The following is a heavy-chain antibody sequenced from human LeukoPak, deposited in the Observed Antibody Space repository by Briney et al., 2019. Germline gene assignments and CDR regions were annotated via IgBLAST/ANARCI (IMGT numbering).Heavy chain of an antibody. CDR1: GGTFSSYA. Sequence: EASVKASCKASGGTFSSYAISWVRQAPGQGLEWMGRIIPILGIANYAQKFQGRVTITADKSTSTAYMELSSLRSEDTAVYYCARDRWGTYGGRTIDYWGQGTLVTVSS. J-gene: IGHJ4*02. CDR2: IIPILGIA. D-gene: IGHD2-8*01. CDR3: ARDRWGTYGGRTIDY. V-gene: IGHV1-69*04.